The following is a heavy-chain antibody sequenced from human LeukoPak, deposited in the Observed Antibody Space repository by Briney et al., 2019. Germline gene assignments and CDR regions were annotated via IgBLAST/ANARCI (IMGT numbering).Heavy chain of an antibody. D-gene: IGHD2-21*01. CDR3: ARDHAIGFIDS. Sequence: GGSLRLSCAASGFTFSSYAMSWVRQAPGKGLEWVSAISGSGGNTYYADSVKGRFTISRDNSKNTLYLQMNSLRAEDTAVYYCARDHAIGFIDSWGQGTLVTVSS. CDR1: GFTFSSYA. V-gene: IGHV3-23*01. J-gene: IGHJ4*02. CDR2: ISGSGGNT.